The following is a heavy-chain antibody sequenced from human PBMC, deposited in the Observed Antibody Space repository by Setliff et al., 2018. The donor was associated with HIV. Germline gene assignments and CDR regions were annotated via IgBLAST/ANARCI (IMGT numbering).Heavy chain of an antibody. J-gene: IGHJ4*02. CDR2: TYFNGNT. V-gene: IGHV4-31*02. CDR1: GGFITNDGYY. D-gene: IGHD3-22*01. Sequence: PSETLSLTCTVSGGFITNDGYYWTWIRHRPGKGLEWIGYTYFNGNTHYNPSLEGRVTMSVDTSKKQFSLMLTSVTAADTAVYYCARGGGYDRSGYYPFDYWGQGTPVTVSS. CDR3: ARGGGYDRSGYYPFDY.